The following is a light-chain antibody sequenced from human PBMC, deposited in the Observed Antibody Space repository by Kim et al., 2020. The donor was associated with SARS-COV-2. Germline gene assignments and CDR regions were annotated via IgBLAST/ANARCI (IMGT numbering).Light chain of an antibody. CDR1: QGISNQ. CDR2: AAS. V-gene: IGKV1-27*01. Sequence: SASVGYRVTITCRASQGISNQLVWYQQKPGTVHKVLISAASTLQSGVPSRFSGSGSGTDFTITISSLQPEDVATYYCQKYDIAPYTFGQGTKLEI. CDR3: QKYDIAPYT. J-gene: IGKJ2*01.